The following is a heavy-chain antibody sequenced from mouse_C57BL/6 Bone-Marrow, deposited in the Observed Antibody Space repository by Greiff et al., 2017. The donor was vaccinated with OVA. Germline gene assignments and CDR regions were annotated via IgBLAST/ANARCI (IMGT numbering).Heavy chain of an antibody. J-gene: IGHJ3*01. CDR2: IYPGSGST. D-gene: IGHD2-1*01. CDR3: ARSDYGNYEWFAY. V-gene: IGHV1-55*01. Sequence: QVQLQQPGAELVKPGASVKMSCKASGYTFTSYWITWVKQRPGQGLEWIGDIYPGSGSTNYNEKFKSKATLTVDTSSSTAYMQLSSLTSDDSAVYYCARSDYGNYEWFAYWGQGTLVTVSA. CDR1: GYTFTSYW.